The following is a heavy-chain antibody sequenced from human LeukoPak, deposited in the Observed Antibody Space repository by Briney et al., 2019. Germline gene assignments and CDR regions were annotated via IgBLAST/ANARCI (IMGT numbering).Heavy chain of an antibody. CDR3: ARSLSGSFDY. CDR2: ISGSGGST. Sequence: GGSLRLSCAASGFTFNTYAMSWVRQAPGKGLEWVSAISGSGGSTYYADSVKGRFTISRDNPKNTLYLQMNSLRAEDTAVYYCARSLSGSFDYWGQGTLVTVSS. CDR1: GFTFNTYA. D-gene: IGHD2-15*01. V-gene: IGHV3-23*01. J-gene: IGHJ4*02.